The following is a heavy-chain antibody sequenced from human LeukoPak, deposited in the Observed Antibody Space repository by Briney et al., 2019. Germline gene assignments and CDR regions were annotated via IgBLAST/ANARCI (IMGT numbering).Heavy chain of an antibody. J-gene: IGHJ6*03. CDR2: TYASGST. CDR1: GGSISSGGYY. CDR3: ARGIAAARSMGYYYYMDV. Sequence: SETLSLTCTVSGGSISSGGYYWSWIRQPAGKGLEWIGRTYASGSTNYNPSLKNRVTLSVDTSKNQFSLNLNSVTAADTAVYYCARGIAAARSMGYYYYMDVWGSGTTVTVSS. V-gene: IGHV4-61*02. D-gene: IGHD6-13*01.